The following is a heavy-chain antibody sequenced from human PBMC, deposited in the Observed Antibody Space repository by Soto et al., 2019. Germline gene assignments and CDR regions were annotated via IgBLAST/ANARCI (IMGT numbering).Heavy chain of an antibody. CDR1: GASISSYY. V-gene: IGHV4-59*01. D-gene: IGHD7-27*01. CDR2: IYNSGST. Sequence: SETLSLTCTVSGASISSYYWSWIRQPPGMGLEWIGYIYNSGSTNYNPSLKSRVTISVDTSKNQFSLKLTSVTAADTAVYYCARGPLGNSAYWGQGTLVTVSS. CDR3: ARGPLGNSAY. J-gene: IGHJ4*02.